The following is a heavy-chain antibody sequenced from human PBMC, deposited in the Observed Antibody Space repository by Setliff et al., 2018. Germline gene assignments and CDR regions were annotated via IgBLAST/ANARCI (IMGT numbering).Heavy chain of an antibody. Sequence: SETLSLTCTVSGGSISSSSYYWGWIRQPPGKGLEWIGSIYYSGSTYYTPSLKSGVTISVDTSKNQFSLKLSSVTAADTAVYYCARQTLYYDSSWGQGTLVTVSS. CDR3: ARQTLYYDSS. J-gene: IGHJ5*02. V-gene: IGHV4-39*01. CDR2: IYYSGST. D-gene: IGHD3-22*01. CDR1: GGSISSSSYY.